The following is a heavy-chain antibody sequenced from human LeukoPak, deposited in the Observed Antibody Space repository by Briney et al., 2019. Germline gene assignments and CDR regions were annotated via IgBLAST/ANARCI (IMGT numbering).Heavy chain of an antibody. CDR3: ARPPYYYDSSGYIH. CDR1: GYTFTGYY. J-gene: IGHJ4*02. D-gene: IGHD3-22*01. Sequence: ASVKVSCKASGYTFTGYYMHWVRQAPGQGLEWMGWINPNSGGTNYAQNFQGRVTMTRDTSISTAYMELSRLRSDDTAVYYCARPPYYYDSSGYIHWGQGTLVTVSS. CDR2: INPNSGGT. V-gene: IGHV1-2*02.